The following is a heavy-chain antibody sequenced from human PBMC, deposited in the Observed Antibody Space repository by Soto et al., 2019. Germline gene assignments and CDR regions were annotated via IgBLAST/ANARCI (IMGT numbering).Heavy chain of an antibody. D-gene: IGHD4-17*01. CDR2: IYYSGST. Sequence: SETLSLTCTVSGGSISSGGYYWSWIRQHPGKGLEWIGYIYYSGSTYYNPSLKSRVTISVDTSKNQISLKLSSVTAADTAVYYCARGSDDYGDYEWDYWGQGTLVTVSS. J-gene: IGHJ4*02. CDR1: GGSISSGGYY. CDR3: ARGSDDYGDYEWDY. V-gene: IGHV4-31*03.